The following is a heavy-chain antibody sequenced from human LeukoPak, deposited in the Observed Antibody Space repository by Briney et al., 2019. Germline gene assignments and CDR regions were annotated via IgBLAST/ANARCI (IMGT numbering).Heavy chain of an antibody. Sequence: PGGSLRLSCAASGFTFSDYYMSWIRQAPGKGLEWVSYISSSGSTIYYADSVKGRFTISRDNAKNSLYLQMNSLRAEDAAVYYCASTGSSSWYGGWLATYYFDYWGQGTLVTVSS. CDR3: ASTGSSSWYGGWLATYYFDY. CDR1: GFTFSDYY. J-gene: IGHJ4*02. V-gene: IGHV3-11*04. D-gene: IGHD6-13*01. CDR2: ISSSGSTI.